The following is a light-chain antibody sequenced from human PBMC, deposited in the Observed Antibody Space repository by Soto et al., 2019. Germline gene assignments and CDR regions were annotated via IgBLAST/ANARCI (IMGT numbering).Light chain of an antibody. CDR2: AAS. CDR3: LQDYNYPYT. J-gene: IGKJ2*01. CDR1: QGIGSD. V-gene: IGKV1-6*01. Sequence: AIPMTQSPSSLSASVGDRVTITCRASQGIGSDLGWYQQKPGKAPKLLIYAASSLQSGVPSRFSGSGSGTDFTLTISSLQPEDFATYYCLQDYNYPYTFGQGTKLEIK.